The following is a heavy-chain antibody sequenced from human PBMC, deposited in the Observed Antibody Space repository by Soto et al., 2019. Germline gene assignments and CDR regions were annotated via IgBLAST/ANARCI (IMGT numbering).Heavy chain of an antibody. Sequence: PGGSLRLSCEASGFNFGAYAMSWVRQAPGKGPEWVSGISGSSSGTYYTDSVKGRFTISRDNSKNTVYLQMNSLRGEDTAVYYCAKDRSENFWVYYYAMDVWGQGXAVTVSS. CDR1: GFNFGAYA. CDR3: AKDRSENFWVYYYAMDV. J-gene: IGHJ6*02. D-gene: IGHD6-19*01. CDR2: ISGSSSGT. V-gene: IGHV3-23*01.